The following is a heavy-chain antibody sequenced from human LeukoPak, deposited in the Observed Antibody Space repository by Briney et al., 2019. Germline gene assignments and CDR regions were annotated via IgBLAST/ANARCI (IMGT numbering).Heavy chain of an antibody. Sequence: GGSLRLSCAASGFTVSSNYMSWVRQAPAKGLEWVSVIYSGGSTYYADSVKGRFTISRDNSKNTLYLQMNSLRAEDTAVYSCARDHSGTQDYWGQGTLVTVSS. CDR3: ARDHSGTQDY. V-gene: IGHV3-66*01. CDR2: IYSGGST. J-gene: IGHJ4*02. CDR1: GFTVSSNY. D-gene: IGHD1-1*01.